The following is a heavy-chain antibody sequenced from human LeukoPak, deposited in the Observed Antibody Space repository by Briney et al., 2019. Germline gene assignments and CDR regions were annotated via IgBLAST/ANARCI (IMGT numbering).Heavy chain of an antibody. D-gene: IGHD6-13*01. CDR2: ISYDGSNK. CDR3: TKDEPGSSWYN. CDR1: EFTFSSYA. J-gene: IGHJ4*02. V-gene: IGHV3-30*04. Sequence: SGGSLRLSCAASEFTFSSYAMHWVRQAPGKGLEWVAVISYDGSNKYYADSVKGRFTISRDNSKNTLYLRMNSLRAEDTAVYYCTKDEPGSSWYNWGQGTLVTVSS.